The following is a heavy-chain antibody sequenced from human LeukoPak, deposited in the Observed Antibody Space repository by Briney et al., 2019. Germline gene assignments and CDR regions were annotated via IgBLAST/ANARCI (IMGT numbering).Heavy chain of an antibody. J-gene: IGHJ4*02. V-gene: IGHV3-30-3*01. CDR2: ISYDGSNK. CDR1: GFTFSSYA. CDR3: ARPKQWLVHCFDY. Sequence: GGSLRLSCAASGFTFSSYAMHWVRQAPGKGLEWVAVISYDGSNKYYADSVKGRFTISRDNSKNTLYLQMNSLRAEDTAVYYCARPKQWLVHCFDYWGQGTLVTVSS. D-gene: IGHD6-19*01.